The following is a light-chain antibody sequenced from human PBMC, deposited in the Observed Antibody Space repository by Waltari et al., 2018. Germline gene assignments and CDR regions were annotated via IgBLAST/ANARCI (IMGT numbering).Light chain of an antibody. CDR1: QSVSNH. Sequence: EKVMTQSPATLSVSPGERATLSCRASQSVSNHLAWDQQGPGQAPRLLIYAASSRAAGVPARFSGSGSGTEFTLTIDSLQSEDFAVYFCQQYNSWPFTFGPGTQVDIK. V-gene: IGKV3-15*01. CDR2: AAS. CDR3: QQYNSWPFT. J-gene: IGKJ3*01.